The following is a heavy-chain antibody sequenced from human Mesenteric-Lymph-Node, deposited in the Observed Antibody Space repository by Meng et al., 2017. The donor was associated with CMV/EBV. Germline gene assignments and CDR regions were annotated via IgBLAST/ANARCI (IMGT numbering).Heavy chain of an antibody. CDR3: ATTERTTVTTRASYGMDV. J-gene: IGHJ6*02. CDR1: GFTFSDYY. V-gene: IGHV3-11*04. Sequence: GESLKISCAASGFTFSDYYMSWIRQAPRKGLEWVSYISSSGSTIYYADSVKGRFTISRDNAKNSLYLQMNSLRAEDTAVYYCATTERTTVTTRASYGMDVWGQGTTVTVSS. CDR2: ISSSGSTI. D-gene: IGHD4-11*01.